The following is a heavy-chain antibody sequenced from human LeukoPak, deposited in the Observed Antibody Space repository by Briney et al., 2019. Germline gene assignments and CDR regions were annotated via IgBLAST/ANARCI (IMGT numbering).Heavy chain of an antibody. V-gene: IGHV4-59*01. CDR1: GGSISSYY. CDR2: IYYSGST. Sequence: ASATLSFTFSVSGGSISSYYWGWIRQPPGKGLEWIGYIYYSGSTNYHPSLKSRVIISVDTSKNQFSLKQISVTAADTAVYYCARGPTVRDMDVGGKGTTIIVSS. D-gene: IGHD4-11*01. CDR3: ARGPTVRDMDV. J-gene: IGHJ6*03.